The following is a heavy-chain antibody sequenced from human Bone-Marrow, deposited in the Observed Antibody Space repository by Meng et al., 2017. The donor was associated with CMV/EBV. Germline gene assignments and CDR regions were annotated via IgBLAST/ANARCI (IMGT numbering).Heavy chain of an antibody. CDR3: ARQGGVAAAGLSF. J-gene: IGHJ1*01. CDR1: GFPFSGYW. Sequence: GGSLRLSCAASGFPFSGYWMTWIRQTPGKGLEWVANIKPDATETYYVDSVKGRFTISRDNAKNSLYLQMNSLRVEDTALYYCARQGGVAAAGLSFWGQGTLVTVSS. D-gene: IGHD6-13*01. V-gene: IGHV3-7*01. CDR2: IKPDATET.